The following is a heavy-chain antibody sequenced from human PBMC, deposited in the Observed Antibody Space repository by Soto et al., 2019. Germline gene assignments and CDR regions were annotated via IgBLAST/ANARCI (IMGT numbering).Heavy chain of an antibody. V-gene: IGHV1-2*02. CDR1: GYSFTAYY. CDR2: LNPTSADT. Sequence: GSVQVSCKASGYSFTAYYIHWLRQATRHRLEWIGWLNPTSADTNLTHSFQGRVTMTSDTSSSTAYMEVNSLRSDGPALYFCARLAYEDRFGPRGQGTLVTVFS. J-gene: IGHJ5*02. CDR3: ARLAYEDRFGP. D-gene: IGHD5-12*01.